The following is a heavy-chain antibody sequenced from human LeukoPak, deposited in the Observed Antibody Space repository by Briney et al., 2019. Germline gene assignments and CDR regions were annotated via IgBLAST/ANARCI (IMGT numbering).Heavy chain of an antibody. J-gene: IGHJ4*02. CDR3: ARVSMVRGVIYPGAEYYFDY. CDR2: INSDGSST. D-gene: IGHD3-10*01. Sequence: GRSLRLSCASSGFTFSSYWMHWVRHAPGKGLVWVSRINSDGSSTSYADSVKGRFTNSRDNAKNTLYLQMNSLRAEDTAVYYCARVSMVRGVIYPGAEYYFDYWGQGTLVTVSS. CDR1: GFTFSSYW. V-gene: IGHV3-74*01.